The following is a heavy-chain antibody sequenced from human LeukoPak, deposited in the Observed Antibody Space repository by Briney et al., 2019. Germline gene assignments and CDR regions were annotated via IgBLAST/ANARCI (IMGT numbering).Heavy chain of an antibody. CDR1: GGSISSYY. CDR2: IYYSGNT. CDR3: ATFKDDYGDYDY. Sequence: PSETLSLTCTVSGGSISSYYWSWIRQPPGKGLEWIGYIYYSGNTNYNPSFKSRVTISVDTSKNHFSLKLSSVTAADTAVYYCATFKDDYGDYDYWGQGTLVTVSS. J-gene: IGHJ4*02. D-gene: IGHD4-17*01. V-gene: IGHV4-59*01.